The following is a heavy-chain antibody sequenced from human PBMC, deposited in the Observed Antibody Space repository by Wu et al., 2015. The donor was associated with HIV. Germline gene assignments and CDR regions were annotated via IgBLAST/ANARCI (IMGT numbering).Heavy chain of an antibody. V-gene: IGHV1-18*01. CDR2: ISAYNGNT. J-gene: IGHJ6*03. CDR1: GYTFTSYG. Sequence: QVQLVQSGAEVKKPGASVKVSCKASGYTFTSYGISWVRQAPGQGLEWMGWISAYNGNTNYAQKLQGRVTMTTDTSTSTAYMELRSLRSDDTAVYYCARHVVPAAIGRGNYYYYYMDVWGKGTTVTVSS. CDR3: ARHVVPAAIGRGNYYYYYMDV. D-gene: IGHD2-2*01.